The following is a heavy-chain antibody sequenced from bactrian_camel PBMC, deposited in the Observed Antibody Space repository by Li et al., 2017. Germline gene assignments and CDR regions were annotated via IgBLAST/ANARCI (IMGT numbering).Heavy chain of an antibody. J-gene: IGHJ4*01. D-gene: IGHD2*01. CDR2: IYTGDGNT. CDR3: VARFGSSGGRWPGPKIHPGEFDY. CDR1: GFTFSINW. V-gene: IGHV3S6*01. Sequence: HVQLVESGGGLVQPGGSLRLSCVASGFTFSINWMHWVRQAPGKGLEWVSSIYTGDGNTNSVDSVEGRFAFSGDNAKNTLYLQMNSLKTEDTAMYYCVARFGSSGGRWPGPKIHPGEFDYWGQGTQVTVS.